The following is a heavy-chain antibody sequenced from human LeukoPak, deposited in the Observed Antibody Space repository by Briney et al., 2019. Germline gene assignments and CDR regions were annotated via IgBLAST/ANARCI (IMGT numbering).Heavy chain of an antibody. D-gene: IGHD2-21*02. CDR2: IYYSGST. J-gene: IGHJ6*02. Sequence: SETLSLTCTVSGGSISNSSYYWGWIRQPPGTGLEWIGSIYYSGSTYYNPSLKSRVTISVDTSKNQFSLKLSSVTAADTAVYYCARLVVTASSDGLDVWGQGTTVTVSS. V-gene: IGHV4-39*01. CDR1: GGSISNSSYY. CDR3: ARLVVTASSDGLDV.